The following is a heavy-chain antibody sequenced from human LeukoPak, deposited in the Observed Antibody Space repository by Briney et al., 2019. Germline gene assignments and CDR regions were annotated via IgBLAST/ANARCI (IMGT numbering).Heavy chain of an antibody. CDR1: GGSISSSSYY. CDR3: ARKSDYFDY. Sequence: SETLSLTCTVSGGSISSSSYYWGWIRQPPGKGLEWIGSIYYSGSTYYNPSLKSRVTISVDTSKNQFSLRLSSVTAADTAVYYCARKSDYFDYWGQGTLVTVSS. V-gene: IGHV4-39*07. J-gene: IGHJ4*02. CDR2: IYYSGST.